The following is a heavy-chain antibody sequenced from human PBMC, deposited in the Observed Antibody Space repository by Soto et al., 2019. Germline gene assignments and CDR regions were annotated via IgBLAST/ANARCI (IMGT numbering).Heavy chain of an antibody. CDR1: GFTFNTYA. CDR2: ISASGGGT. D-gene: IGHD5-12*01. Sequence: EVQLLESGGGLVQPGGSLRLSCAASGFTFNTYAMSWVRQAPGKGLEWVSGISASGGGTYYTDSVKGRFTISRDNSNNMAHLQMNGLRDEDTGTYYCTKDQGVIVAAIRPLAADAWGQGTTVTVSS. CDR3: TKDQGVIVAAIRPLAADA. V-gene: IGHV3-23*01. J-gene: IGHJ6*02.